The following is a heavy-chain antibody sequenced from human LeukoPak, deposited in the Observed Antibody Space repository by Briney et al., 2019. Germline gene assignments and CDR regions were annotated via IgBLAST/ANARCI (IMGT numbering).Heavy chain of an antibody. V-gene: IGHV1-2*02. CDR1: GYTFTGYY. J-gene: IGHJ4*02. Sequence: ASVKVSCKASGYTFTGYYMHWVRQAPRQGLEWMGWINPNSGGTNYAQKFQGRVTMTRDTSISTAYMELSRLRSDDTAVYYCARPPSDYSNYPYYFDYWGQGTLVTVSS. D-gene: IGHD4-11*01. CDR2: INPNSGGT. CDR3: ARPPSDYSNYPYYFDY.